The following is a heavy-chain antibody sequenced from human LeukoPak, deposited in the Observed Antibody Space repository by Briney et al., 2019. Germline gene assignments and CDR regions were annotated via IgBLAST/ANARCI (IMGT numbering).Heavy chain of an antibody. J-gene: IGHJ4*02. V-gene: IGHV1-69*04. D-gene: IGHD5-12*01. CDR2: IIPILGIA. Sequence: SVKVSCKASGGTFSSYAIRWVRQAPGQGLEWMGRIIPILGIANYAQKFQGRVTITADKSTSTAYMELSSLRSEDTAVYYCAREEGLVAIPYYFDYWGQGTLVTVSS. CDR3: AREEGLVAIPYYFDY. CDR1: GGTFSSYA.